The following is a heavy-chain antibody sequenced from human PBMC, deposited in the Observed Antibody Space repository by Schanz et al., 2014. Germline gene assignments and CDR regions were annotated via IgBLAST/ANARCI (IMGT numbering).Heavy chain of an antibody. V-gene: IGHV1-46*02. CDR3: ARGGFFDSTSFDS. CDR2: INPSSGTT. Sequence: QVQLVQSGGEVKKPGASATVSCKASGYTFNNHGIRWVRQAPGQGLEWMGKINPSSGTTRIAQNFQGRLTVTRDTSTSTVNMELSSLRSEDTAVYYCARGGFFDSTSFDSWGQGTLVTVSS. D-gene: IGHD2-2*01. CDR1: GYTFNNHG. J-gene: IGHJ4*02.